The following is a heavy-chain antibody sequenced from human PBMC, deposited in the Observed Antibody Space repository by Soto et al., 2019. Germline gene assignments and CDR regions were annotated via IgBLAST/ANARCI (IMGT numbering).Heavy chain of an antibody. Sequence: QVQLQESGPGLVKPSETLSLTCTVSGGSISSYYWSWIRQPPGKGLEWIGYIYYSGSTNYNPSLKRRVTISVDTSKNQFSLKLSSVTAADTAVYYCARAAAGYSSSWESYYYYYYYMDVWGKGTTVTVSS. V-gene: IGHV4-59*01. CDR1: GGSISSYY. J-gene: IGHJ6*03. CDR3: ARAAAGYSSSWESYYYYYYYMDV. CDR2: IYYSGST. D-gene: IGHD6-13*01.